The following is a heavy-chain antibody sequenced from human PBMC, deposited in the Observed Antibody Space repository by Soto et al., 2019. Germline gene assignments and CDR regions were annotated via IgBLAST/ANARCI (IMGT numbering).Heavy chain of an antibody. J-gene: IGHJ4*02. V-gene: IGHV3-30-3*01. CDR2: ISYDGSNK. CDR1: GFTFSSYA. D-gene: IGHD6-6*01. CDR3: ASGVSSSLPF. Sequence: AGGSLRLSCAASGFTFSSYAMHWVRQAPGKGLEWVAVISYDGSNKYYADSVKGRFTISRDNSKNTLYLQMNSLRAEDTAVYYCASGVSSSLPFWGQGTLVTVSS.